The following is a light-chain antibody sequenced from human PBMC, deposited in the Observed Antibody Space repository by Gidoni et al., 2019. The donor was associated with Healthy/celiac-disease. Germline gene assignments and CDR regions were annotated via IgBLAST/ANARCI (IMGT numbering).Light chain of an antibody. CDR3: QQINNYPLT. V-gene: IGKV1D-13*01. Sequence: AIQLTQSPSSLSASVGDRVTITCRASQGISSALAWYQQKPGKATKLLIYDASSLESGVPSRFSGSGSGKDFTLTISSLQPEDFANYYCQQINNYPLTFGGGTKVEIK. CDR2: DAS. J-gene: IGKJ4*01. CDR1: QGISSA.